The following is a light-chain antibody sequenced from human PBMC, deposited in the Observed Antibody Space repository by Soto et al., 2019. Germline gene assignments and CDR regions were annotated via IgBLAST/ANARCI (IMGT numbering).Light chain of an antibody. V-gene: IGLV1-44*01. CDR1: SSNIGSNT. CDR3: AAWYDSLNGPV. Sequence: QSVLTQPPSASGTPGQRVTISCSGSSSNIGSNTVNWYLQLPGTAPKLLIYSNNQRPSGVPDRFSGSKSGTSASLAISGLQSGDEADYYCAAWYDSLNGPVFGGGTKLTVL. J-gene: IGLJ3*02. CDR2: SNN.